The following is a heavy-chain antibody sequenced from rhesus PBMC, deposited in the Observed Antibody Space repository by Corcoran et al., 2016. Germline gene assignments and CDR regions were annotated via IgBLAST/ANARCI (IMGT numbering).Heavy chain of an antibody. Sequence: QVQLQESGPGLVKPSETLSLTCPVSGGSISDSYYWSWIRQPPGKGLEWMGRIYGSGWSTNYNPSLKSRVTNSRDTSKNQFSLKRSSVTAADTAVYYWARYGYYKIWTGYFDYWGQGVLVTVSS. D-gene: IGHD3-3*01. CDR1: GGSISDSYY. V-gene: IGHV4-160*01. CDR2: IYGSGWST. CDR3: ARYGYYKIWTGYFDY. J-gene: IGHJ4*01.